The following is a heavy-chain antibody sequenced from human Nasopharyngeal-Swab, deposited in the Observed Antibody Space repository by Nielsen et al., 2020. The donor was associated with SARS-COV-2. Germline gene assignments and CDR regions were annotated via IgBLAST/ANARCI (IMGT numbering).Heavy chain of an antibody. V-gene: IGHV1-2*06. CDR3: VRDDGDVPGITGSGPPGGF. CDR2: VNPNSGDT. J-gene: IGHJ4*02. Sequence: ASVKVSCKASGYTFSDYYMHWVRQAPGQGLEWMGRVNPNSGDTIYAQEFQGRVTMTGDTSIGTAYMELRRLISDDTAVYYCVRDDGDVPGITGSGPPGGFWGQGTLVTVSS. D-gene: IGHD6-13*01. CDR1: GYTFSDYY.